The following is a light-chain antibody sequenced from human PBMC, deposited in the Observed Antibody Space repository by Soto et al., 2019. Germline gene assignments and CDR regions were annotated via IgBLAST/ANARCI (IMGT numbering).Light chain of an antibody. CDR3: QQYESWPRT. CDR1: QNVRNN. V-gene: IGKV3-15*01. Sequence: EVVMTQSPASLSVSPGERVTLSCRASQNVRNNLAWYHQKPGQAPRLLISGASTRATAIPARFSGSWSGTEFTLTICSLQSEDFAVYYCQQYESWPRTFGQGTKVEIK. CDR2: GAS. J-gene: IGKJ1*01.